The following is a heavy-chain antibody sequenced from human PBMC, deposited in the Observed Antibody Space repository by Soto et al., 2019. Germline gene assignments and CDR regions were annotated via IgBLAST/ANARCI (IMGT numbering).Heavy chain of an antibody. V-gene: IGHV1-46*01. D-gene: IGHD4-17*01. CDR2: INPSAGIT. Sequence: QAQLMQSGAEVTKPGASVKVSCKASGYTYTDYYMHWVRQAPGQGLEWMGIINPSAGITTYAQKFQGRVIMTTDTSTSTVYMELSSLRSEDTAVYYCARDTKPSVTTGAATNWFDPWGQGTLVTVSS. CDR1: GYTYTDYY. CDR3: ARDTKPSVTTGAATNWFDP. J-gene: IGHJ5*02.